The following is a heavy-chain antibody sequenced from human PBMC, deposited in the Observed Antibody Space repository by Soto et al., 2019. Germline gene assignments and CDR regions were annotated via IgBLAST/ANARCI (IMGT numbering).Heavy chain of an antibody. CDR2: IYYSGST. Sequence: PSETLSLTCTVSGGSISSYYWSWIRQPPGKGLEWIGYIYYSGSTNYNPSLKSRVTISVDTSKNQFSLKLSSVTAADTAVYYCARESVAGMVMRWFDPWGQGTLVTVSS. V-gene: IGHV4-59*01. CDR3: ARESVAGMVMRWFDP. D-gene: IGHD6-19*01. CDR1: GGSISSYY. J-gene: IGHJ5*02.